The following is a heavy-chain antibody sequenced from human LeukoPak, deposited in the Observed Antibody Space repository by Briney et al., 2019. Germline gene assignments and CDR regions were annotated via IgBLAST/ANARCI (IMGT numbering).Heavy chain of an antibody. V-gene: IGHV3-23*01. CDR3: AKDRALGYCSSTSCYIGTVGDDAFDI. CDR1: GFTFSSYW. Sequence: GGSLRLSCAASGFTFSSYWMHWVRQAPVKGLQGVSGIIGSGSSTYYADSGKGRFTISRDNSKNTLYLKMNSLRAEDTAVYYCAKDRALGYCSSTSCYIGTVGDDAFDIWGQGTMVTVSS. J-gene: IGHJ3*02. CDR2: IIGSGSST. D-gene: IGHD2-2*02.